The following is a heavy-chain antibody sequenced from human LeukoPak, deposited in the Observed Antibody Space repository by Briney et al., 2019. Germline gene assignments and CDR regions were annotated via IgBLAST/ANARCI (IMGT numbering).Heavy chain of an antibody. J-gene: IGHJ4*02. CDR1: GYTFTSYD. CDR3: ARGIRGRRTLDY. D-gene: IGHD3-16*01. CDR2: MNPNSANT. Sequence: ASVKVSCKASGYTFTSYDINWVRQATGQGLEWMGWMNPNSANTGYAQKFQGRVTMTRNTSISTAYMELSSLRSEDTAVYYCARGIRGRRTLDYWGQGTLVTVSS. V-gene: IGHV1-8*01.